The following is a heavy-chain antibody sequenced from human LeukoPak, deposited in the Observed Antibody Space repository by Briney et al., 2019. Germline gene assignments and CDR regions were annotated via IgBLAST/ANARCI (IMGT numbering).Heavy chain of an antibody. D-gene: IGHD6-6*01. CDR3: AREKIAARYAFDI. CDR2: IYYSGST. CDR1: GGSISSSSYY. V-gene: IGHV4-39*07. Sequence: SETLSLTCTVSGGSISSSSYYWGWIRQPPGKGLEWIGSIYYSGSTYYNPSLKSRVNISVDTSKNQFSLKLSSVTAADTAVYYCAREKIAARYAFDIWGQGTMVTVSS. J-gene: IGHJ3*02.